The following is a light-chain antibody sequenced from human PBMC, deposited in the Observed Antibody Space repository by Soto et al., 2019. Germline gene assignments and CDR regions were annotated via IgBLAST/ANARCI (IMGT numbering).Light chain of an antibody. CDR2: GAS. CDR1: QDISAD. CDR3: LQNHNYPRT. J-gene: IGKJ1*01. Sequence: AIQMTQSPSSLSASVGDRVTITCRASQDISADVGWYQQTPGKAPKLIISGASRLQSGVPSRFSGSGSGAAFTLTITSLRPEDSATYYCLQNHNYPRTFGQGTKVEI. V-gene: IGKV1-6*01.